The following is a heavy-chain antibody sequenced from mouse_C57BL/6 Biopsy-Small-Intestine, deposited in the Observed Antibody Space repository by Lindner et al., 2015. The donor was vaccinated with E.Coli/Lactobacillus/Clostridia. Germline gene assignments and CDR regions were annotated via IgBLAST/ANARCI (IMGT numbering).Heavy chain of an antibody. CDR1: GYSFTGNY. Sequence: VQLQESGPELVKSGASVKISCKASGYSFTGNYLNWVKQSPEKSLEWIGEINPSTGGAAYNEKFRAKATLTIDKSSSTAYMQLKSLTSEDSAVYYCARREVYYFDYWGQGTTLTVPS. CDR3: ARREVYYFDY. V-gene: IGHV1-42*01. J-gene: IGHJ2*01. CDR2: INPSTGGA.